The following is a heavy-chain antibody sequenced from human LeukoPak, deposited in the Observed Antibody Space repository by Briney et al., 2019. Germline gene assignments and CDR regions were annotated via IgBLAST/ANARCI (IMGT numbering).Heavy chain of an antibody. CDR3: ARDGAAKSGSYPNY. V-gene: IGHV3-33*01. J-gene: IGHJ4*02. Sequence: GGSLRLPCAASGFTFSSYGMHWVRQAPGKGLEWVAVIWYDGSNKYYADSVKGRFTISRDNSKNTLYLQMNSLRAEDTAVYYCARDGAAKSGSYPNYWGQGTLVTVSS. D-gene: IGHD1-26*01. CDR1: GFTFSSYG. CDR2: IWYDGSNK.